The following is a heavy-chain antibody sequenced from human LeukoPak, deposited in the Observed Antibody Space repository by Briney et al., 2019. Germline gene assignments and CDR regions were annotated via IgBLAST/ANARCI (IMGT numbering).Heavy chain of an antibody. CDR2: INSHGTST. CDR1: GFTFSIYW. D-gene: IGHD1-26*01. CDR3: ASSLVGDGRGYDAFDI. J-gene: IGHJ3*02. Sequence: GGSLRLSCAASGFTFSIYWMSWGRQGPGKGLVWVSRINSHGTSTNYADSVKGRFTVSRDNSKNTLYLQMNSLRVEDTAVYYCASSLVGDGRGYDAFDIWGQGTMVTVSS. V-gene: IGHV3-74*01.